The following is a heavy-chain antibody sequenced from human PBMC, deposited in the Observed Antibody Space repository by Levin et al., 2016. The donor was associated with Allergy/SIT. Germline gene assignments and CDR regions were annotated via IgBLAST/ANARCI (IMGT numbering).Heavy chain of an antibody. V-gene: IGHV3-33*01. CDR3: ARDFLPNTGFLYNYFDY. CDR1: GFTFSSYG. D-gene: IGHD3-9*01. J-gene: IGHJ4*02. CDR2: IWYDGSNK. Sequence: GESLKISCAASGFTFSSYGMHWVRQAPGKGLEWVAVIWYDGSNKYYADSVKGRFTISRDNSKNTLYLQMNSLRAEDTAVYYCARDFLPNTGFLYNYFDYWGQGTLVTVSS.